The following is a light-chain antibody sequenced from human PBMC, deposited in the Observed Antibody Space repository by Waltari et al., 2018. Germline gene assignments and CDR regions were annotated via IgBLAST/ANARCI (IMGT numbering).Light chain of an antibody. CDR1: SNIGAGYD. CDR2: GSS. CDR3: QSYDITLRVV. V-gene: IGLV1-40*01. J-gene: IGLJ3*02. Sequence: SNIGAGYDVHWYQQVPRAAPKLLIYGSSSRPLGVPDRFFGSTSGTSASLAIIGLQAEDEADYYCQSYDITLRVVFGGGTKLTVL.